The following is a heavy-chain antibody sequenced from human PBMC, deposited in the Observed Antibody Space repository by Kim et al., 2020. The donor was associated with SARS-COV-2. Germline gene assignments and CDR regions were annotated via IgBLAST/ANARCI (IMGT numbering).Heavy chain of an antibody. J-gene: IGHJ4*02. CDR1: GGSISSYY. CDR3: ASHPRSIGGSSHKYYFDY. CDR2: IYTSGST. V-gene: IGHV4-4*07. Sequence: SETMSLTCTVSGGSISSYYWSWIRQPAGKGLEWIGRIYTSGSTNYNPSLKSRVTMSVDTSKNQFSLKLSSVTAADTAVYYCASHPRSIGGSSHKYYFDYWGQGTLVTVSS. D-gene: IGHD6-6*01.